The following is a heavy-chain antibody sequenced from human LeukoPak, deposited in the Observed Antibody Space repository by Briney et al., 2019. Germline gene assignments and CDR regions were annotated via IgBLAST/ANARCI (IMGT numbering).Heavy chain of an antibody. CDR3: AASKGDYTFHH. V-gene: IGHV3-53*04. CDR1: GFTVSSNY. J-gene: IGHJ1*01. CDR2: IYSGGST. D-gene: IGHD4-17*01. Sequence: PGGSLRLSCAASGFTVSSNYMSWVRQAPGKGLEWVSIIYSGGSTYYADSVKGRFTISRHNSKNTLYLQMNSLRAEDTAVYYCAASKGDYTFHHWGQGTLVTVSS.